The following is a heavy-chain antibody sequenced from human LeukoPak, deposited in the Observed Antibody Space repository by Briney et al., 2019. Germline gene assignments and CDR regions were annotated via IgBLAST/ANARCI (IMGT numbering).Heavy chain of an antibody. Sequence: GESLKISCKGSGYSFNSYWIGWVRQMPRKGLEWMGIIYPGDSDTRYSPSFQGQVTISADKSISTAYLQWSSLKASDTATYYCARHRHDIVLLAYSSGGMDVWGQGTTVTVSS. CDR2: IYPGDSDT. CDR3: ARHRHDIVLLAYSSGGMDV. J-gene: IGHJ6*02. V-gene: IGHV5-51*01. D-gene: IGHD2-8*01. CDR1: GYSFNSYW.